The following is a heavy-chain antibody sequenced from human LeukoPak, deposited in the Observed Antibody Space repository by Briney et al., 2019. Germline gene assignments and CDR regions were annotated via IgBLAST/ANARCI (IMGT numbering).Heavy chain of an antibody. CDR3: AKGSGGWYQFFDH. D-gene: IGHD6-19*01. CDR1: GFTFSTYA. V-gene: IGHV3-23*01. CDR2: ISNGDGTT. J-gene: IGHJ5*02. Sequence: PGGSLRLSCAPSGFTFSTYAMTWVPQATGKGLEWVSSISNGDGTTYYTDSVKGRFTISRNNSKNTLYLQMNSLRAEDTAVYYCAKGSGGWYQFFDHWGQGTLVTVSS.